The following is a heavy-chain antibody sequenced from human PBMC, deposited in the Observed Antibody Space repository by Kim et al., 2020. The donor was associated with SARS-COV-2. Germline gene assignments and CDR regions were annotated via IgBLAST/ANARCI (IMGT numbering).Heavy chain of an antibody. D-gene: IGHD5-18*01. CDR1: GGSISSSSYY. V-gene: IGHV4-39*01. CDR2: IYYSGST. CDR3: ARHPRARYSYGYEGNWFDP. J-gene: IGHJ5*02. Sequence: SETLSLTCTVSGGSISSSSYYWGWIRQPPGKGLEWIGSIYYSGSTYYNPSLKSRVTISVDTSKNQFSLKLSSVTAADTAVYYCARHPRARYSYGYEGNWFDPWGQGTLVTVSS.